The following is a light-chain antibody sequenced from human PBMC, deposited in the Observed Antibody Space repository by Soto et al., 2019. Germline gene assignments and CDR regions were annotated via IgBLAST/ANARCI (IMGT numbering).Light chain of an antibody. CDR1: QSVSSY. CDR2: DAS. Sequence: EIVLTQSPATLSLSPGERATLSCRASQSVSSYLAWYQQKPGQAPRLLIYDASNRATGIPARFSGSGSGTGFTPPISSLEPEDFAVYYCQQRSNWPPSLTFGGGNKVEIK. CDR3: QQRSNWPPSLT. J-gene: IGKJ4*01. V-gene: IGKV3-11*01.